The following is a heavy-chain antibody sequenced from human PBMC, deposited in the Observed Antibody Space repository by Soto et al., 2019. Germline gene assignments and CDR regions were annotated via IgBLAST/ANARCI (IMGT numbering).Heavy chain of an antibody. D-gene: IGHD3-22*01. CDR2: ISYDGSNK. CDR3: AKDLAIVVVNGAFDI. V-gene: IGHV3-30*18. Sequence: GGSLRLSCAASGFTFSSYGMHWVRQAPGKGLEWVAVISYDGSNKYYADSVKGRFTISRDNSKNTLYLQMNSLRAEDTAVYYCAKDLAIVVVNGAFDIWGQGTMVTVSS. J-gene: IGHJ3*02. CDR1: GFTFSSYG.